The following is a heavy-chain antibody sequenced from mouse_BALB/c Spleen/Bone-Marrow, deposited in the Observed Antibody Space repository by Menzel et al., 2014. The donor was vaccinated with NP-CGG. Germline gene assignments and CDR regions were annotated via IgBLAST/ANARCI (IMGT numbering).Heavy chain of an antibody. V-gene: IGHV2-9*02. CDR2: SWAGGST. CDR1: GFSLTIYG. D-gene: IGHD2-14*01. J-gene: IGHJ4*01. CDR3: AREGYDHAMDY. Sequence: VKVVESRPGLVAPSQSLSITCTVSGFSLTIYGVHWVRQPPGKGLEWLGVSWAGGSTSYNSALLSRLTISKDISKSQVFLKMNSLQTDDTAMYYCAREGYDHAMDYWGQGTSVTVSS.